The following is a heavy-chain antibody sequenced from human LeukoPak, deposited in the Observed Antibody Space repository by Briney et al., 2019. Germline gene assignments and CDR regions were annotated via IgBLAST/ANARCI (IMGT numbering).Heavy chain of an antibody. CDR1: GGSISSGSYY. CDR3: ARAGFPPYYYYYYMDV. D-gene: IGHD2-21*01. CDR2: IYTSGST. V-gene: IGHV4-61*02. J-gene: IGHJ6*03. Sequence: SETLSLTCTVSGGSISSGSYYWSWIRQPAGKGLEWIGRIYTSGSTNYNPSLKSRVTISVETSKNQFSLKLSSVTAADTAVYYCARAGFPPYYYYYYMDVWGKGTTVTISS.